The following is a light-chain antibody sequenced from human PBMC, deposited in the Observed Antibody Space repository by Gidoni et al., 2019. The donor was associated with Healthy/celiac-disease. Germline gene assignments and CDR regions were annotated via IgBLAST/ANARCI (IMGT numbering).Light chain of an antibody. J-gene: IGKJ3*01. CDR1: QSISSY. Sequence: DIQMTQSPSSLSASVGDRVTITCRASQSISSYLNWYQQKPGKAPKLLSYAASSLQSGVPSRFSGSGPGTDFTLTISSLQPEEFATYYCQQSYSTSITFXHXTKVDIK. CDR3: QQSYSTSIT. V-gene: IGKV1-39*01. CDR2: AAS.